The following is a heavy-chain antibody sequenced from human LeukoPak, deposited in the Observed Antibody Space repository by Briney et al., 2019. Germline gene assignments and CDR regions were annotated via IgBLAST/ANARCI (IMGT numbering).Heavy chain of an antibody. V-gene: IGHV3-30*02. Sequence: GESLRLSCAASEFTFSSYGMHWVRQAPGKGLGWVAFIRYDGSKKYYADSVKGRFTISRDNAKNTPYLHMNSLRAEDTAVYYCAKDAPYCSGGSCYSVFDCWGQGTPVTVSS. CDR2: IRYDGSKK. J-gene: IGHJ4*02. CDR1: EFTFSSYG. D-gene: IGHD2-15*01. CDR3: AKDAPYCSGGSCYSVFDC.